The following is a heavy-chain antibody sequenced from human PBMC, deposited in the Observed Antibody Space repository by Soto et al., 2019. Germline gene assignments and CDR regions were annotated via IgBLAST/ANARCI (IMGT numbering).Heavy chain of an antibody. CDR1: GGSVSSGSYY. D-gene: IGHD2-15*01. CDR3: ARRHSGVVAATPFDY. J-gene: IGHJ4*02. Sequence: QVQLQESGPGLVKPSETLSLTCTVSGGSVSSGSYYWSRIRQPPGKGLEWIGYIYYSGSTNYNPSLKSRVTISVDTSKNQFSLKLSSVTAADTAVYYGARRHSGVVAATPFDYWGQGTLVTVSS. CDR2: IYYSGST. V-gene: IGHV4-61*01.